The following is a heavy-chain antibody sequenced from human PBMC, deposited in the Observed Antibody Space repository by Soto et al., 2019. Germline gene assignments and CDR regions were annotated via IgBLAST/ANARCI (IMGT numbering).Heavy chain of an antibody. D-gene: IGHD2-2*02. CDR1: GYSFTTNW. CDR3: ARLYGRSFDY. CDR2: VYPSDSDT. V-gene: IGHV5-51*01. Sequence: GESLKISCKGSGYSFTTNWIGWVRQMPGKGLEWMGIVYPSDSDTRYSPSFQGQVTISADKSITTAYLQWSSLRASDTAIYYCARLYGRSFDYWGQGTLVTVSS. J-gene: IGHJ4*02.